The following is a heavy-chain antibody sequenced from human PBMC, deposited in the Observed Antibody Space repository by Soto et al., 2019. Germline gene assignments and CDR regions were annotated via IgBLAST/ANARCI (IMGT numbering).Heavy chain of an antibody. CDR3: AKDKNWGTPALRDAFDI. CDR2: ISGSGGST. V-gene: IGHV3-23*01. Sequence: GGSLRLSCAASGFTFSSYAMSWVRQAPGKGLEWVSAISGSGGSTYYADAVKGRFTISRDNSKNTLYLQMNSLRAEDTAVYYCAKDKNWGTPALRDAFDIWGQGTMVTVSS. D-gene: IGHD7-27*01. J-gene: IGHJ3*02. CDR1: GFTFSSYA.